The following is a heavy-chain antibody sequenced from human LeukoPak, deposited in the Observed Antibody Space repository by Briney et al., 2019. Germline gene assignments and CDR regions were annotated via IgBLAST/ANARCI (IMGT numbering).Heavy chain of an antibody. J-gene: IGHJ4*02. CDR1: GFSFSNHY. CDR2: INEDGSNK. CDR3: ARVIVAVPGYFDYFDF. V-gene: IGHV3-7*01. Sequence: GGSLRLSCPASGFSFSNHYMRWIRQAPWKGLEWVANINEDGSNKWHLGSVKGRFTVSRDNARNSLYLQMNSLRVEDTAVYYCARVIVAVPGYFDYFDFWGQGVLVTVSS. D-gene: IGHD6-19*01.